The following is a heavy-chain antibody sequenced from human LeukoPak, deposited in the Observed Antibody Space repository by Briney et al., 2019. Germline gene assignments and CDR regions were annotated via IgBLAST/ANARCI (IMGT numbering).Heavy chain of an antibody. D-gene: IGHD6-19*01. Sequence: ASVRVSCKASGYTFTNYHMHWVRQAPGQGLEWMGMITPSDGSTNYAQKFQGRVTMTRDMSTSTVYMELSSLRSEDTAVYYCARVGGWYRYFFDYWGQGTLLTVSS. V-gene: IGHV1-46*01. CDR3: ARVGGWYRYFFDY. J-gene: IGHJ4*02. CDR2: ITPSDGST. CDR1: GYTFTNYH.